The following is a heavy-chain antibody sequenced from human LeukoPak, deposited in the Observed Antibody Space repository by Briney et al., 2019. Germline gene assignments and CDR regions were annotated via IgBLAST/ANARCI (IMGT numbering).Heavy chain of an antibody. CDR3: ARTRAYCSGDKCLIDY. CDR1: GFTFNNYD. V-gene: IGHV3-13*01. J-gene: IGHJ4*02. D-gene: IGHD2-21*01. CDR2: IGTTDDT. Sequence: PGGSLRLSCAASGFTFNNYDMHWVRQPTGKGLEWVSAIGTTDDTYYVDSVKGRFTISREDAENSLYLQMSSLRVGDTAVYYCARTRAYCSGDKCLIDYWGQGTLVTVSS.